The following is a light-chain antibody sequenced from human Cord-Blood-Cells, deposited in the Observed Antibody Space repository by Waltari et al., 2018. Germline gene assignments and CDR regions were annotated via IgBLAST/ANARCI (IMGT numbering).Light chain of an antibody. J-gene: IGKJ4*01. CDR1: QRVSSY. V-gene: IGKV3-11*01. Sequence: EIVLTQSPATLSLSPGERATLSCRASQRVSSYLAWYQQKPGQAPRLLIYDASNRATGIPARFSGSGSGTDCTLTISSLEPEYFAVYYCQQRSNWPLTFGGGTKVEIK. CDR2: DAS. CDR3: QQRSNWPLT.